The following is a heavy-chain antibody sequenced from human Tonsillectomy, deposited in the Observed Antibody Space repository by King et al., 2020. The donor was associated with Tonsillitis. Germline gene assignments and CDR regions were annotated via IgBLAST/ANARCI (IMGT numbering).Heavy chain of an antibody. CDR2: IYYSGST. Sequence: MQLQESGPGLVKPSQTLSLTCTVSGGAISSGGYYWSWIRQHPGKGLEWIGYIYYSGSTYYNPSLKSRVTISVDTSKNQFSLKLSSVTAADTAVYYCARVGYSYGPQSYYFDYWGQGTLVTVSS. J-gene: IGHJ4*02. CDR1: GGAISSGGYY. CDR3: ARVGYSYGPQSYYFDY. V-gene: IGHV4-31*03. D-gene: IGHD5-18*01.